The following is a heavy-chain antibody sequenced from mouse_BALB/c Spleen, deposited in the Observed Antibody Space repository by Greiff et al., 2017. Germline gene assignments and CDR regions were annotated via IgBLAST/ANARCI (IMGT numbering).Heavy chain of an antibody. J-gene: IGHJ4*01. Sequence: EVKLVESGGGLVKPGGSLKLSCAASGFTFSSYGMSWVRQTPDKRLELVATINSNGGSTYYPDSVKGRFTISRDNAKNTLYLQMSSLKSEDTAMYYCARDQDGNYLYYYAMDYWGQGTSVTVSS. CDR1: GFTFSSYG. CDR3: ARDQDGNYLYYYAMDY. V-gene: IGHV5-6-3*01. CDR2: INSNGGST. D-gene: IGHD2-1*01.